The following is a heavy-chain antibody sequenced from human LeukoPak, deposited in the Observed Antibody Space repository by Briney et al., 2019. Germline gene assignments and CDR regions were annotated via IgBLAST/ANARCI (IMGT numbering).Heavy chain of an antibody. V-gene: IGHV4-38-2*02. J-gene: IGHJ3*02. CDR2: IYCTGTP. CDR3: ARHGYSPVGFDI. D-gene: IGHD5-18*01. CDR1: GYSIGNGYF. Sequence: TSSETLSLTCTVSGYSIGNGYFWGWIRQPPGKGLEGIGNIYCTGTPSQNPSLQSRVSMSVDTSKNPFSLNPKSVTAADTAVYYCARHGYSPVGFDIWGQGTVVTVSP.